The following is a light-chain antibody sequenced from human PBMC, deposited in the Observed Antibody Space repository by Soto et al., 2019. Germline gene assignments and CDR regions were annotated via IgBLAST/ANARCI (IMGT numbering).Light chain of an antibody. CDR2: DAA. V-gene: IGKV3-11*01. CDR1: QSVSRY. CDR3: QQRGTWPLT. Sequence: ETVLTQSPATLSLSPGERASLSCRASQSVSRYLAWYQQKPGQAPRLLIYDAANRATGIPARFSGSGSETDFTLTISSLDPEDSAIYYCQQRGTWPLTFGGGTKVEIK. J-gene: IGKJ4*01.